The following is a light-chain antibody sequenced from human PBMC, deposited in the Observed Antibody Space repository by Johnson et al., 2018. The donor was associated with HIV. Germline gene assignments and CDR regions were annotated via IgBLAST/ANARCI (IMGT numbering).Light chain of an antibody. V-gene: IGLV1-51*02. CDR1: SSNIGNNY. J-gene: IGLJ1*01. CDR3: GTWDTSLSPGGV. Sequence: QSVLTQPPSVSAAPGQTVTISCSGSSSNIGNNYVSWYQQLPGTAPKLLIYEHNRRPSGIPDRFSGSKSGTSATLGITGLQTGDEADYYCGTWDTSLSPGGVFGSGTKVTVL. CDR2: EHN.